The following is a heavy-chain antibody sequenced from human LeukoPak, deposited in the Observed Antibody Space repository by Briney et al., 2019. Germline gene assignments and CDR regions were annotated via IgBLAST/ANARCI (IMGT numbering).Heavy chain of an antibody. CDR2: IKSKTDGGTT. J-gene: IGHJ4*02. Sequence: GGSLRLSCAASGFTFSNAWMSWVRQAPGKGLEWVGRIKSKTDGGTTDYAAPVKGRFTISRDDSKNTLYLQMNSLKTEDTAVYYCTTENVEMATIGPVWGQGTLVTVSS. V-gene: IGHV3-15*01. CDR3: TTENVEMATIGPV. D-gene: IGHD5-24*01. CDR1: GFTFSNAW.